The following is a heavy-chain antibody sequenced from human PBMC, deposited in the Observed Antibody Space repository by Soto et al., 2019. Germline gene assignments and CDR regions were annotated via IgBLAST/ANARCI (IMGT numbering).Heavy chain of an antibody. Sequence: GGSLRLSCVASGFTFSSYALNWVRQGPGRGLEWVSAISGSGGTTNYADSVKGRFTISRDNAKNTLYLQMNSLRAEDTAVYYCVRDKPHNWFDPWGQGTPVTVSS. J-gene: IGHJ5*02. V-gene: IGHV3-23*01. CDR2: ISGSGGTT. CDR3: VRDKPHNWFDP. CDR1: GFTFSSYA.